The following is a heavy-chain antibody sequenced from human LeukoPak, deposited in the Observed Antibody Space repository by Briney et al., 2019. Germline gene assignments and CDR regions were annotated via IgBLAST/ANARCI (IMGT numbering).Heavy chain of an antibody. D-gene: IGHD3-9*01. Sequence: GRSLRLSCAASGLTFDDYAMHWVRQAPGKGLEWVSGISWNSGSIGYADSVKGRFTISRDNAKNSLYLQMNSLRAKDTALYYCAKSLTGYYMGFDYWGQGTLVTVSS. CDR1: GLTFDDYA. CDR3: AKSLTGYYMGFDY. J-gene: IGHJ4*02. CDR2: ISWNSGSI. V-gene: IGHV3-9*01.